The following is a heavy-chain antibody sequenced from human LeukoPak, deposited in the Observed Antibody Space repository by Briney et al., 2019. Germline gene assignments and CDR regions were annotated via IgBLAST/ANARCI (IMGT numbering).Heavy chain of an antibody. Sequence: EASVKVSCKASGYTFTGYYMHWVRQAPGQGLEWMGWINPNSGGTNYAQKFQGRVTMTRDTSISTAYMELSRLRSDDTAVFYCARDLCDYDFWSGTSSWFDPWGQGTLVTVSS. D-gene: IGHD3-3*01. CDR3: ARDLCDYDFWSGTSSWFDP. CDR1: GYTFTGYY. J-gene: IGHJ5*02. CDR2: INPNSGGT. V-gene: IGHV1-2*02.